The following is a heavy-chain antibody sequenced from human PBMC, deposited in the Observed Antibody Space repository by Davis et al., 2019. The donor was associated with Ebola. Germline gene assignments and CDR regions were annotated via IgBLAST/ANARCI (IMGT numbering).Heavy chain of an antibody. J-gene: IGHJ4*02. CDR2: IRGSGGST. CDR3: AKKGHCSGGSCYALDY. D-gene: IGHD2-15*01. V-gene: IGHV3-23*01. CDR1: GLTFSRHS. Sequence: GESLKTSCAASGLTFSRHSMNWVRQAPGKGQEWVSAIRGSGGSTYYADSVKGRFTISRDDSKNTLYLQINSLRAEYTAVYYSAKKGHCSGGSCYALDYWGQGSRVTVSS.